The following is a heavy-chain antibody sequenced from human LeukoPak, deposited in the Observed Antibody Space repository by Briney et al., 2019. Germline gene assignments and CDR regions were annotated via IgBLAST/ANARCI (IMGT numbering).Heavy chain of an antibody. D-gene: IGHD6-13*01. J-gene: IGHJ4*02. CDR2: IYHSGST. V-gene: IGHV4-61*05. CDR1: GDSISTSGYY. Sequence: SETLSLTCTVSGDSISTSGYYYDWIRQPPGKGLEWIGYIYHSGSTYYNPSLKSRVTISVDRSKNQFSLKLSSVTAADTAVYYCAGGIAAASFDYWGQGTLVTVSS. CDR3: AGGIAAASFDY.